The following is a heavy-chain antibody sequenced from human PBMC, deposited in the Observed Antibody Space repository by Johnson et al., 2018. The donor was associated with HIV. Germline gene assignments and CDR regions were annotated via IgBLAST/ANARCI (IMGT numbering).Heavy chain of an antibody. CDR2: ISYDGSNK. J-gene: IGHJ3*02. CDR3: ARGRRAGVKGAFDI. Sequence: VQLVESGGGVVQPGRSLRLSCAASGFTFSSYAMHWVRQAPGKGLAWVAVISYDGSNKYYADSVKGRFTISRDNSKNTLYLQMNSLRAEDTAVYYWARGRRAGVKGAFDIWGQGTLVTVSS. D-gene: IGHD2-21*01. V-gene: IGHV3-30-3*01. CDR1: GFTFSSYA.